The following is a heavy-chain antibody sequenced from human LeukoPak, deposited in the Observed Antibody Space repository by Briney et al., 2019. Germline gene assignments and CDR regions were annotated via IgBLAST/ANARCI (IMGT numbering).Heavy chain of an antibody. CDR3: VKSRRVGANQRGLFDY. D-gene: IGHD1-26*01. V-gene: IGHV3-23*01. CDR2: VSGSGRNT. CDR1: GVTLSNYA. Sequence: GGSLRLSCVASGVTLSNYAMSWARQAPGKGLEWVSSVSGSGRNTFYPDSVEGRFTISRDNSKNTVYLQMNSLRADDTAVYYCVKSRRVGANQRGLFDYWGQGTLVTVSP. J-gene: IGHJ4*02.